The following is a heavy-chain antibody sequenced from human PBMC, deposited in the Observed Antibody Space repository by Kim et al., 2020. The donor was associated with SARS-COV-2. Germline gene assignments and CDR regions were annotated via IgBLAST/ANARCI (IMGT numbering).Heavy chain of an antibody. CDR3: AKNYDSSGNYFDY. CDR2: ISFDGSNK. Sequence: GGSLRLSCAASGLTLSRYGMHWVRQAPGKGLEWVAAISFDGSNKYYADPVKGRFTISRDNSKNTLYLQMNSLRAEDTAVYYCAKNYDSSGNYFDYWGQGTLVTVSS. V-gene: IGHV3-33*05. J-gene: IGHJ4*02. CDR1: GLTLSRYG. D-gene: IGHD3-22*01.